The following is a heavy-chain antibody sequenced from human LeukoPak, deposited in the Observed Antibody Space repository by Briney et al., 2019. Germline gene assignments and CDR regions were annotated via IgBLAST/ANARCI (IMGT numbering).Heavy chain of an antibody. CDR3: ATDYYDSSGYYPDDY. CDR2: IRYDGSNK. V-gene: IGHV3-30*02. CDR1: GFTFSSYG. Sequence: PGGSLRLSCAASGFTFSSYGMHWVRQAPGKGLEGVAFIRYDGSNKYYADSVKGRFTISRDNSKNTLYLQMNSLRAEDTAVYYCATDYYDSSGYYPDDYWGQGTLVTVSS. J-gene: IGHJ4*02. D-gene: IGHD3-22*01.